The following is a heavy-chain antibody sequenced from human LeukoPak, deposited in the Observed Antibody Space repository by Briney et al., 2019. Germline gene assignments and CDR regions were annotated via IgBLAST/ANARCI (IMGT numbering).Heavy chain of an antibody. D-gene: IGHD3-10*01. CDR3: ARDPRWFGELLPNWFDP. V-gene: IGHV3-48*03. Sequence: GGSLRLSCAASGFTFSSYEMNWVRQAPGKGLEWVSYISSSGSTRYYADSVDGRFTISRDNAKKALYLQMNSLRAEDTAVYYCARDPRWFGELLPNWFDPWGQGTLVTVSS. CDR1: GFTFSSYE. J-gene: IGHJ5*02. CDR2: ISSSGSTR.